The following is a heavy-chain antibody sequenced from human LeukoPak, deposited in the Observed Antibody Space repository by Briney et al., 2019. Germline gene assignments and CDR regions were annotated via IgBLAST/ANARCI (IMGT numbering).Heavy chain of an antibody. J-gene: IGHJ4*02. V-gene: IGHV3-30*04. Sequence: GGSLRLSCAASGFTFSSYDMHWVRQAPGKGLEWVALISYDGSNKYYADSVKGRFTISRDNSKNTLYLQMNSLRAEDTAVYYCARCDRYRSLYYFDYWGQGTLVTVSS. CDR1: GFTFSSYD. CDR3: ARCDRYRSLYYFDY. CDR2: ISYDGSNK. D-gene: IGHD2-21*02.